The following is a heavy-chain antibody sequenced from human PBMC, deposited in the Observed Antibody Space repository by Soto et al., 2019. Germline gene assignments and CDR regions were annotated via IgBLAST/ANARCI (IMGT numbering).Heavy chain of an antibody. V-gene: IGHV1-18*01. Sequence: ASVKVSCKASGYTFTSYDINWVRQATGQGLEWMGWINPNNDNTGYAQKLQGRLTLTTDTSTSTAYMDLTTLRSDDTAVYFCARDPGAASFDFWAQGTLVTVSS. CDR3: ARDPGAASFDF. J-gene: IGHJ4*02. CDR1: GYTFTSYD. CDR2: INPNNDNT. D-gene: IGHD2-15*01.